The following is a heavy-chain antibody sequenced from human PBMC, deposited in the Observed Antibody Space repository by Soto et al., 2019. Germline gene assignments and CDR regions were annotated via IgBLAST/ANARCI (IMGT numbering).Heavy chain of an antibody. D-gene: IGHD6-13*01. Sequence: QVQLVESGGGVVQPGRSLRLSCAASGFTFSSYAMHWVRQAPGKGLEWVAVISYDGSNKYYADSVKGRFTISRDNPKNTLYLLMNSQGAEDTAVYYCARDGDSSSWYRRYYYYGMDVWGQGTTVTVSS. J-gene: IGHJ6*02. V-gene: IGHV3-30-3*01. CDR1: GFTFSSYA. CDR3: ARDGDSSSWYRRYYYYGMDV. CDR2: ISYDGSNK.